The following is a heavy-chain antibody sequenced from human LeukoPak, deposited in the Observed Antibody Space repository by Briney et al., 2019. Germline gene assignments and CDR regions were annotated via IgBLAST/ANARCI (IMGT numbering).Heavy chain of an antibody. J-gene: IGHJ4*02. CDR1: GGSISSYY. V-gene: IGHV4-4*07. Sequence: SETLSLTCTVSGGSISSYYWSWIRQPAGKGPEWIGRIYTSGSTNYNPSLKSRVTMSVDTSKNQFSLKLSSVTAADTAVYYCAREMVSSGPFDYWGQGTLVTVSS. CDR3: AREMVSSGPFDY. CDR2: IYTSGST. D-gene: IGHD3-22*01.